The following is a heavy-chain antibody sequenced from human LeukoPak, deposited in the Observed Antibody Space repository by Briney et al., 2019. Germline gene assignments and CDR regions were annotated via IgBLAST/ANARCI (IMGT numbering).Heavy chain of an antibody. CDR2: INPNTGDR. CDR3: ASSPRYVSSPPFDS. J-gene: IGHJ4*02. D-gene: IGHD3-9*01. CDR1: GYTFTAYY. Sequence: ASVKVSCKASGYTFTAYYMHCGRQAPGQGFEWMGWINPNTGDRNYAQKFQGRVTMTRDTTISTAYMELSRLTSDDTAVYYCASSPRYVSSPPFDSRGQGTLVTVSS. V-gene: IGHV1-2*02.